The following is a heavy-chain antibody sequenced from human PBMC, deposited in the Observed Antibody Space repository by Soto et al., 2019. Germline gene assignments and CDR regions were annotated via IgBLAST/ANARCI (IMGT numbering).Heavy chain of an antibody. CDR3: ARGKGMEENYFYYGLDI. J-gene: IGHJ6*02. D-gene: IGHD1-1*01. CDR2: LNGGTGQT. Sequence: ASVKVSCKASGYTFSTYGMHWVRQAPGQSLEWMGWLNGGTGQTRYSQRFQDRVIITRDTSASTGYIELSSLRSEDTAVYYCARGKGMEENYFYYGLDIWGQGTTVTVSS. V-gene: IGHV1-3*01. CDR1: GYTFSTYG.